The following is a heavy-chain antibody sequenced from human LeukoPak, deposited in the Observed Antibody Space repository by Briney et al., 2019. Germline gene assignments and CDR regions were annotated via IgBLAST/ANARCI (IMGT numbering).Heavy chain of an antibody. Sequence: PSETLSLTCTVPGGSISNYYWSWIRQPPGKGLEWIGYIYYSGSTNYNPSLKSPVTISVDTSKNQFSLKLNSVPAADTAVYYCARHRRSYDILTGYSRSGNGAFDIWGQGTMVTVSS. J-gene: IGHJ3*02. CDR2: IYYSGST. V-gene: IGHV4-59*08. D-gene: IGHD3-9*01. CDR3: ARHRRSYDILTGYSRSGNGAFDI. CDR1: GGSISNYY.